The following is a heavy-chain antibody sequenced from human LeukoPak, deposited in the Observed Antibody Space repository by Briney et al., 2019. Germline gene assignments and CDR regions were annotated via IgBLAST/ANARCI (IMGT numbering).Heavy chain of an antibody. CDR2: INHSGSA. V-gene: IGHV4-34*01. D-gene: IGHD5-12*01. CDR3: ARGRWLRSAFDY. CDR1: GGSFSGYY. J-gene: IGHJ4*02. Sequence: SETLSLTCAVYGGSFSGYYWSWIRQPPGKGLEWIGEINHSGSANYNPSLKNRVTISVDTSKNQFSLKLSSVTAADTAVYYCARGRWLRSAFDYWGQGTLVTVSS.